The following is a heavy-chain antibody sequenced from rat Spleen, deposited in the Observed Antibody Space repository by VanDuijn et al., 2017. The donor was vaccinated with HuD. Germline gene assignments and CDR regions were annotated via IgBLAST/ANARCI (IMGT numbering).Heavy chain of an antibody. CDR2: ISYDGSTT. D-gene: IGHD4-3*01. Sequence: EVQLVESDGGLVQPGRSLKLSCATSGFTFSDYYMAWVRQAPTKGLDWVATISYDGSTTYYRDSVKGRFTISRDDGKSTLYLEMDSLRSEDMATYYCVRHLYNSGVRVMDAWGQGASVTVSS. V-gene: IGHV5-29*01. CDR1: GFTFSDYY. CDR3: VRHLYNSGVRVMDA. J-gene: IGHJ4*01.